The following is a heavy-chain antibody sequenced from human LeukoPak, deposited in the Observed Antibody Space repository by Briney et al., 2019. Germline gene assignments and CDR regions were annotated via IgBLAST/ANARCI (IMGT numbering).Heavy chain of an antibody. J-gene: IGHJ2*01. CDR1: GFIFSAYS. D-gene: IGHD6-13*01. V-gene: IGHV3-48*02. CDR3: ARDKQPYRSNFWYFDL. CDR2: ISGGGDTI. Sequence: GGSLRLSCAASGFIFSAYSMNWVRQAPGKGLEWVSFISGGGDTIYNAHSVKGRFTISRDNAKNSLYLQMNSLGDEDTAVYFCARDKQPYRSNFWYFDLWGRGTLVTVSS.